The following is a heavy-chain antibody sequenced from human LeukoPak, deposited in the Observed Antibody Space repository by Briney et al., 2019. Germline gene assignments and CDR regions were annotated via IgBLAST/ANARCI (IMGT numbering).Heavy chain of an antibody. V-gene: IGHV1-2*06. J-gene: IGHJ5*02. CDR3: AREPMVRDFNWFDP. D-gene: IGHD3-10*01. CDR1: GYTFTGYY. CDR2: INPNSGGT. Sequence: GASVKVSCKASGYTFTGYYIHWVRQAPGQGLEWMGRINPNSGGTNYAQKFQGSVTMTRDTSISTAYMQLSRLTSDDTAVYYCAREPMVRDFNWFDPWGQGTLVTVSS.